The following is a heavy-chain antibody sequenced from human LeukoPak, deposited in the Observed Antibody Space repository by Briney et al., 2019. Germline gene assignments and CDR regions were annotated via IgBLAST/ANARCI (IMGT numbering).Heavy chain of an antibody. CDR1: RFTFSSYS. D-gene: IGHD6-6*01. J-gene: IGHJ4*02. CDR3: AKGVRQLVDMFDY. Sequence: GGSLRLSCAASRFTFSSYSMNWVRQAPGKGLEWVSYISSSSSTIYYADSVKGRFTTSRDNAKNSLYLQMNSLRAEDTAVYYCAKGVRQLVDMFDYWGQGTLVTVSS. CDR2: ISSSSSTI. V-gene: IGHV3-48*01.